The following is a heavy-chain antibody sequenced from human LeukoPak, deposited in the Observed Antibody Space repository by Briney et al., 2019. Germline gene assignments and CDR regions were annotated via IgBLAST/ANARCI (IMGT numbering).Heavy chain of an antibody. Sequence: SETLSLTCTVSGGSISSSSYYWGWIRQPRGKGLEWIGNIYYSGSTYYKRSLKSRVTISVDTSKNQFSLKLSSVTAADTAVYYCARGRRNYDYWGQGTLVTVSS. CDR3: ARGRRNYDY. CDR1: GGSISSSSYY. V-gene: IGHV4-39*01. D-gene: IGHD1-7*01. CDR2: IYYSGST. J-gene: IGHJ4*02.